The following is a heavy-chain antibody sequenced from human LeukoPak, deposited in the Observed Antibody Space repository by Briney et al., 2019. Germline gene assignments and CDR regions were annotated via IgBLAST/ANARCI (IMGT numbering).Heavy chain of an antibody. CDR2: IYHSGST. V-gene: IGHV4-4*02. CDR3: ARDFDRAGGDYFDY. J-gene: IGHJ4*02. CDR1: GGSVSSSNW. D-gene: IGHD3-16*01. Sequence: SETLSLTCAVSGGSVSSSNWWSWVRQPPGKGLEWIGEIYHSGSTNYNPSLKSRVTISVDKSKNQFSLKLSSVTAADTAIYYCARDFDRAGGDYFDYWGQGALVTVSS.